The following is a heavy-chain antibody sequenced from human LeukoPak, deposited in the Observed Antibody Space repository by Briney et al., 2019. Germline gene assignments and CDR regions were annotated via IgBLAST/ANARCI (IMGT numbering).Heavy chain of an antibody. CDR2: ISGSGGST. J-gene: IGHJ5*02. Sequence: GGSLRLSCAASGFTFSSYAMSWVRQAPGKGLEWVSAISGSGGSTYYADSVKGRFTISRDNSKNTLYLQMNSLRAEDTAVYYCAKRPGCSGYEDHGGSNWFDPWGQGTLVTVSS. V-gene: IGHV3-23*01. D-gene: IGHD5-12*01. CDR1: GFTFSSYA. CDR3: AKRPGCSGYEDHGGSNWFDP.